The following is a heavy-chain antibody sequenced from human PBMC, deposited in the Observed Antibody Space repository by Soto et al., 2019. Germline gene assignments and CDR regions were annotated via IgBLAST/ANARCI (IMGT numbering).Heavy chain of an antibody. V-gene: IGHV3-11*01. CDR1: GFTFSDYY. CDR2: ISSSGSTI. D-gene: IGHD5-12*01. J-gene: IGHJ4*02. Sequence: PGGSLRLSCAASGFTFSDYYMSWIRQAPGKGLEWVSYISSSGSTIYYADSVKGRFTISRDNAKNSLYLQMNSLRAEDTAVYYCASDKDGYNYAFDYWGQGTLVTVSS. CDR3: ASDKDGYNYAFDY.